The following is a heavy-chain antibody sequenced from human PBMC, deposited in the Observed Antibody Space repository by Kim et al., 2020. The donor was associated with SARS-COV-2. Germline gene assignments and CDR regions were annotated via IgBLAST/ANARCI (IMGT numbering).Heavy chain of an antibody. J-gene: IGHJ4*02. Sequence: GGSLRLSCAASGFTVSSNYMSWVRQAPGKGLEWVSVIYSGGSTYYADSVKGRFTISRDNSKNTLYLQMNSLRAEDTAVYYCATTLGPGRQDRVYNDYWGQGTLVTVSS. V-gene: IGHV3-53*01. D-gene: IGHD1-1*01. CDR3: ATTLGPGRQDRVYNDY. CDR1: GFTVSSNY. CDR2: IYSGGST.